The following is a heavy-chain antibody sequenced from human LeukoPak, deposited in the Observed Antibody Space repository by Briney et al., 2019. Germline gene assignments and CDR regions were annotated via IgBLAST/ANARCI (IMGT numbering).Heavy chain of an antibody. CDR3: VSFYETY. CDR2: INSDASWT. V-gene: IGHV3-74*01. D-gene: IGHD2/OR15-2a*01. Sequence: GGSLRLSCAASGNYWMHWVRQAPGKGLVWVSHINSDASWTSYADSVNGRFTISKDNAKNTVYLQMNSLRAEDTAVYYCVSFYETYWGRGTLVTVSS. J-gene: IGHJ4*02. CDR1: GNYW.